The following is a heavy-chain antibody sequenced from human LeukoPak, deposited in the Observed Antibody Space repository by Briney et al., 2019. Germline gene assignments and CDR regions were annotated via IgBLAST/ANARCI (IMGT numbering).Heavy chain of an antibody. CDR3: ARDQVRN. Sequence: GGSLRLSCAASGFTFSSYAMNWARQAPGKGLEWVSTITGSGGDTYYADSVKGRFTISRDNSKNTLYLQMNSLRAEDTAVYYCARDQVRNWGQGTLVTVSS. CDR1: GFTFSSYA. CDR2: ITGSGGDT. V-gene: IGHV3-23*01. J-gene: IGHJ4*02.